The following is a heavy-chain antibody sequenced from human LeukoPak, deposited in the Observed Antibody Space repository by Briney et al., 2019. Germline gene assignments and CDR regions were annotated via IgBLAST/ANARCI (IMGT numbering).Heavy chain of an antibody. CDR1: GFSFSSYD. J-gene: IGHJ3*02. V-gene: IGHV3-13*01. Sequence: PGGSLRLSCAASGFSFSSYDMHWVRHTTGKGLEWVSGIAIAGDTYYPDSVKGRFTISRDNSKNTLYLQMNSLRAEDTAVYYCARDPSPQSSITIFGVVIIGDAFDIWGQGTMVTVSS. CDR2: IAIAGDT. CDR3: ARDPSPQSSITIFGVVIIGDAFDI. D-gene: IGHD3-3*01.